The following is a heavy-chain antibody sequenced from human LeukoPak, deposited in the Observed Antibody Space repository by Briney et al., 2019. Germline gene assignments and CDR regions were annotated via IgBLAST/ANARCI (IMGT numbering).Heavy chain of an antibody. CDR3: ARAVFEFGEYYFDY. J-gene: IGHJ4*02. CDR1: GASISSYY. Sequence: SETLSLTCTVSGASISSYYWSWIRQPPGKGLEWIGYIYYSGSTNYNPSLKSRVTISVDTSKNQFSLKLSSVTAADTAVYYCARAVFEFGEYYFDYWGQGTLVTVSS. CDR2: IYYSGST. D-gene: IGHD3-10*01. V-gene: IGHV4-59*01.